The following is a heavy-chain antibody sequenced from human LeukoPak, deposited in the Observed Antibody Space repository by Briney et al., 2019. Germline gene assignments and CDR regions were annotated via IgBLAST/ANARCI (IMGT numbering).Heavy chain of an antibody. V-gene: IGHV4-39*07. CDR1: GGSINSVSYY. CDR3: TRESGAFSPFGF. J-gene: IGHJ4*02. Sequence: PSETLSLTCTVSGGSINSVSYYWGWIRQPPGKGLEWIGEVHLSGATNYNPSLESRVTMSIDTSKNHLSLELTSVTAADTAMYYCTRESGAFSPFGFWGQGTLVTVSS. CDR2: VHLSGAT. D-gene: IGHD1-26*01.